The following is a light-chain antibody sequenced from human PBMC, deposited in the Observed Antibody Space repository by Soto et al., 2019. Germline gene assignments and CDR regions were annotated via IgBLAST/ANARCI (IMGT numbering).Light chain of an antibody. CDR1: QSFSSTY. Sequence: EIVLTQSPGTLSLSPGERATLSCRASQSFSSTYLAWYQQRPGPAPRLLIYGASTRATGIPDRFSGSGSGTDFTLTINRLEHEDFAVYYCQHYGSSARTFGQGTKVEIK. V-gene: IGKV3-20*01. J-gene: IGKJ1*01. CDR2: GAS. CDR3: QHYGSSART.